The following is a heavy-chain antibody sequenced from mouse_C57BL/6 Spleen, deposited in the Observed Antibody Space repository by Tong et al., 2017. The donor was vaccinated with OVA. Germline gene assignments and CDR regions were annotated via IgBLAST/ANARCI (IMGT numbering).Heavy chain of an antibody. D-gene: IGHD1-1*01. CDR3: ARMEFYYLWFAY. CDR1: GYTFTSYV. V-gene: IGHV1-14*01. CDR2: INPYNDGT. J-gene: IGHJ3*01. Sequence: EVQLQESGPELVKPGASVKMSCKASGYTFTSYVMHWVKQKPGQGLEWIGYINPYNDGTKYNEKFKGKAALTSDKSSSPAYMELSSLTSEDSAVYYCARMEFYYLWFAYWGQGTLVTVSA.